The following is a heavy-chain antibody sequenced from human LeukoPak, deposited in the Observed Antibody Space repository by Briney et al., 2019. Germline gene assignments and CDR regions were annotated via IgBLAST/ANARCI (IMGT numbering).Heavy chain of an antibody. CDR1: GYTFTGYY. CDR3: ARNLVVVVAATLGNWFDP. J-gene: IGHJ5*02. CDR2: INPNSGGT. Sequence: ASVKVSCKASGYTFTGYYMHWVRQAPGQGLEWMGWINPNSGGTNYAQKFQGRVTMTRDTSISTAYMELSRLRSDDTAVYYCARNLVVVVAATLGNWFDPWGQGNLVTVSS. V-gene: IGHV1-2*02. D-gene: IGHD2-15*01.